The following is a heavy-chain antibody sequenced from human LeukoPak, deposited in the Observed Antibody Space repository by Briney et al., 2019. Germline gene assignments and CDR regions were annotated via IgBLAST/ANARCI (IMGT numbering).Heavy chain of an antibody. J-gene: IGHJ3*02. V-gene: IGHV4-38-2*01. Sequence: SETLSLTCVVSGYSVSSKSYWAWIRQSPGTGLEWVGRIHHGGNTYYNPSLMSRVSMSIDMSKNQCSLNLNSVTAADTAVFYCARWLGNGFDMWGQGTMVT. CDR3: ARWLGNGFDM. D-gene: IGHD6-19*01. CDR2: IHHGGNT. CDR1: GYSVSSKSY.